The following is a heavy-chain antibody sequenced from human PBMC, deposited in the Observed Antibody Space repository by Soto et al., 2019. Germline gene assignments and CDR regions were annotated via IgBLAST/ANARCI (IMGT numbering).Heavy chain of an antibody. CDR1: GYSLSGSS. Sequence: EVQLVESGGGFVQPGGSLKLSCVAAGYSLSGSSIHWVRQASGKGLEWVGRIRDKANNYATSYAASMNGRFTISRDDSKNTAYLQMNSLKIEDTAVYYCTTKDYWGRGTLVTVSS. V-gene: IGHV3-73*02. J-gene: IGHJ4*02. CDR2: IRDKANNYAT. CDR3: TTKDY.